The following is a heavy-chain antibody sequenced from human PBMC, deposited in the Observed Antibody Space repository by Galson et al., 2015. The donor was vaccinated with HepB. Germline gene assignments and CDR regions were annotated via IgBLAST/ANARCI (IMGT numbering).Heavy chain of an antibody. Sequence: SLRLSCAASGFTFSSYSMNWVRQAPGKGLEWVSSISSSSSYIYYADSVKGRFTISRDNAKNSLYLQMNSLRAEDTAVYYCARDEDTASGWFDPWGQGTLVTVSS. CDR1: GFTFSSYS. J-gene: IGHJ5*02. CDR2: ISSSSSYI. V-gene: IGHV3-21*01. D-gene: IGHD5-18*01. CDR3: ARDEDTASGWFDP.